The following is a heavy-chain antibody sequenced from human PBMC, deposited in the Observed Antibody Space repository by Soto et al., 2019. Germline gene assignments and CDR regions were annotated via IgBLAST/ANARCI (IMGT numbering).Heavy chain of an antibody. Sequence: SETLSLTCTVSGGSISSYYWSWIRQPPGKGLEWIGYIYYSGSTNYNPSLKSRVTISVDTSKNQFSLKLSSVTAADTAVYYCARATYGFLEWLSTYYYYMDVWGKRTTVTGSS. CDR1: GGSISSYY. CDR2: IYYSGST. D-gene: IGHD3-3*01. V-gene: IGHV4-59*01. J-gene: IGHJ6*03. CDR3: ARATYGFLEWLSTYYYYMDV.